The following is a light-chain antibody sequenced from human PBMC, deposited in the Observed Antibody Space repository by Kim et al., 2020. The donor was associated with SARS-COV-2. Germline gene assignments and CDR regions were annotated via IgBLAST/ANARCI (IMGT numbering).Light chain of an antibody. J-gene: IGKJ4*01. V-gene: IGKV3D-15*01. CDR2: GAS. Sequence: SPGERATLSCRASQSVRSKLAWYQQKPGQPPRLLIYGASTRATGIPARFSGSGSGTEFTLTISSLQSEDFAVYYCQQYDNWPPLTFGGGTKVDIK. CDR3: QQYDNWPPLT. CDR1: QSVRSK.